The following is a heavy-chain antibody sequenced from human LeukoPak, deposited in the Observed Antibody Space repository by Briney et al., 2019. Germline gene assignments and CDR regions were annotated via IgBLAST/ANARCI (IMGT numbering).Heavy chain of an antibody. CDR1: GSTFSSYA. CDR2: ISYDGSNK. D-gene: IGHD3-22*01. V-gene: IGHV3-30-3*01. Sequence: GRSLRLSCAASGSTFSSYAMHWVRQAPGKGLEWVAVISYDGSNKYYADSVKGRFTISRDNSKNTLYLQMNSLRAEDTAVYYCAREGWDYYDSSGPFDYWGQGTLVTVSS. CDR3: AREGWDYYDSSGPFDY. J-gene: IGHJ4*02.